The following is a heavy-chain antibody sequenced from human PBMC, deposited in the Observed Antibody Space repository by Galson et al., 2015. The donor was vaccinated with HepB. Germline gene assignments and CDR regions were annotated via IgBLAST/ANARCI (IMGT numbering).Heavy chain of an antibody. V-gene: IGHV3-74*01. CDR2: IRSDGSST. CDR3: ARVAVAGTTETQIDY. J-gene: IGHJ4*02. CDR1: GFTFSYYW. Sequence: SLRLSCAATGFTFSYYWMHWVRQAPGKGLVWVSRIRSDGSSTSYADSVKGRFTISRDNAKNTLYPQMNSLRAEDTAVYYCARVAVAGTTETQIDYWGQGTLVTVSS. D-gene: IGHD6-19*01.